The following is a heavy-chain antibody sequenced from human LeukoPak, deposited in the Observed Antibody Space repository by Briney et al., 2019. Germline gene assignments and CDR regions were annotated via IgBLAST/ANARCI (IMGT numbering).Heavy chain of an antibody. CDR2: IYYNGRT. Sequence: SSETLSLTCTVSGCSISSYYWSWIRQPPAKGLELIGYIYYNGRTNYNPSLKSRVTISVDTSKNRFSLKLRSVTAAETAVYYCARVSSSRWYGYYFDYWGQGTLVTVSS. D-gene: IGHD6-13*01. J-gene: IGHJ4*02. CDR1: GCSISSYY. CDR3: ARVSSSRWYGYYFDY. V-gene: IGHV4-59*01.